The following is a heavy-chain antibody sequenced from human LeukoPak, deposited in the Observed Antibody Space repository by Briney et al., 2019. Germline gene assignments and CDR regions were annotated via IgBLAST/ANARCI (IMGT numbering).Heavy chain of an antibody. J-gene: IGHJ4*02. CDR2: IWYDGSNK. CDR3: AREPYYYDSSGKD. V-gene: IGHV3-33*01. D-gene: IGHD3-22*01. CDR1: GFTFSSYG. Sequence: TGGSLRLSCAASGFTFSSYGMPWVRQAPGKGLEWVAVIWYDGSNKYYADSVKGRFTISRDNSKNTLYLQMNSLRAEDTAVHYCAREPYYYDSSGKDWGQGTLVTVSS.